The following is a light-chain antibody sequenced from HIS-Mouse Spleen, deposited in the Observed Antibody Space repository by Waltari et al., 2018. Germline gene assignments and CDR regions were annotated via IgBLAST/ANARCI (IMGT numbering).Light chain of an antibody. V-gene: IGLV3-10*01. J-gene: IGLJ2*01. CDR1: ALPKKY. CDR3: YSTDSSGNHRV. CDR2: DDS. Sequence: SYELTQPPSVSVSPGQTARITCSGDALPKKYAYWYQQKSCQAPVLVIYDDSKRTSGIAERFSGSRSGTMATWTTGGAQVEDEADYYCYSTDSSGNHRVVGGGTKLTVL.